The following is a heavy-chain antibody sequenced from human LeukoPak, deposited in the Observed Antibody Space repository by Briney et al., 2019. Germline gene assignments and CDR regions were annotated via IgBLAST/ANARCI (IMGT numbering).Heavy chain of an antibody. V-gene: IGHV1-69*01. D-gene: IGHD5-12*01. CDR2: IIPIFGTA. Sequence: GASVKVSCKASGGTFSSYAISWVRQAPGQGLEWMGGIIPIFGTANYAQKFQGRVTITADESTSTAYMELSSLRSEDTAVYYCARDIGGYEANWFDPWGQGTLVTVSS. CDR3: ARDIGGYEANWFDP. CDR1: GGTFSSYA. J-gene: IGHJ5*02.